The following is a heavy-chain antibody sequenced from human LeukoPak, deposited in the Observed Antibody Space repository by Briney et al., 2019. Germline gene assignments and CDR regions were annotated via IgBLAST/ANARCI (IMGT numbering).Heavy chain of an antibody. J-gene: IGHJ1*01. CDR2: IYHSGST. D-gene: IGHD4-17*01. Sequence: PSETLSLTCTVSGGSISSGGYYWSWIRQPPGKGLECIGYIYHSGSTYYNPSLKSRVTISVDRSKNQFSLKLSSVTAADTAVYYCARGGDYGDYEAPWGYFQHWGQGTLVTVSS. CDR1: GGSISSGGYY. V-gene: IGHV4-30-2*01. CDR3: ARGGDYGDYEAPWGYFQH.